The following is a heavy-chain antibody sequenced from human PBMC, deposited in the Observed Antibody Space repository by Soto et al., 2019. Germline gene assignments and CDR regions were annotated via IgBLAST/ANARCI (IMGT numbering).Heavy chain of an antibody. Sequence: EVQLVESGRGLVQPGGSLRLSCAASGFTFNIYEMNWVRQAPGKGLEWVSYISGSGGETYYADSVKGRFTVSRDNAKNSLFLQMNNLRVEDTAVYYCATAPWNNAYCGQGTLVTVSS. CDR3: ATAPWNNAY. CDR2: ISGSGGET. V-gene: IGHV3-48*03. CDR1: GFTFNIYE. J-gene: IGHJ4*02. D-gene: IGHD1-1*01.